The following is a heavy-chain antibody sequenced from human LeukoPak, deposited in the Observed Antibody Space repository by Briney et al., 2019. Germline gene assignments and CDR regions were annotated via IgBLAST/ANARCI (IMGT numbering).Heavy chain of an antibody. Sequence: SETLSLTCTVSGGSISSYYWSWIWQPPGKGLEWIGYIYTSGSTNYNPSLKSRVTISVDTSKNQFSLKLSSVTAADTAVYYCARLATMIVDAFDIWGQGTMVTVSS. CDR1: GGSISSYY. V-gene: IGHV4-4*09. CDR3: ARLATMIVDAFDI. D-gene: IGHD3-22*01. CDR2: IYTSGST. J-gene: IGHJ3*02.